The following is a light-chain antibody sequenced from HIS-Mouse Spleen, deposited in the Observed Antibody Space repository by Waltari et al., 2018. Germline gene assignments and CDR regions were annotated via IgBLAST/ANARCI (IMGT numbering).Light chain of an antibody. CDR1: QGISSY. CDR2: AAS. CDR3: QQYYSYPMYT. V-gene: IGKV1-8*01. Sequence: IQMTPSPSTLSASVGDRVTITCRASQGISSYLAWYQQKPGKAPKLLIYAASTLQSGVPSRFSGSGSGTDFTLTISCLQSEDFATYYCQQYYSYPMYTFGQGTKLEIK. J-gene: IGKJ2*01.